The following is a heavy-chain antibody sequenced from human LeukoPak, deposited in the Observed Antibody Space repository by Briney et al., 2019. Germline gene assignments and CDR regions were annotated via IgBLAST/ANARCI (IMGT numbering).Heavy chain of an antibody. Sequence: GGSLRLSCAASGFTFSAYYMSWVRQAPGKGLEWVANIKQDGSKKSYVDSVKGRFTISRDNAKNSLYLQMNSLRAEDTAIYYCTRVGYIDEGIDYWGQGTLVTVSS. V-gene: IGHV3-7*04. D-gene: IGHD5-24*01. CDR2: IKQDGSKK. J-gene: IGHJ4*02. CDR3: TRVGYIDEGIDY. CDR1: GFTFSAYY.